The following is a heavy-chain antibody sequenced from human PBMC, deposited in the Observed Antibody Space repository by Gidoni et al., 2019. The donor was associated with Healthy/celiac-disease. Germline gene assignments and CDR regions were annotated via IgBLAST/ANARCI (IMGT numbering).Heavy chain of an antibody. CDR3: AHRGYSGSHFDY. J-gene: IGHJ4*02. D-gene: IGHD1-26*01. CDR1: GFSLTTSGVG. Sequence: QITLKESGPTLVKPTQTLQLTCTFSGFSLTTSGVGVGWIRQPTGKALEWLEIIYWDNDKRYSPSLKSRLTITKDTSKNQVVLTLTNMDPVDTATYYCAHRGYSGSHFDYWGQGSLVTVSS. CDR2: IYWDNDK. V-gene: IGHV2-5*02.